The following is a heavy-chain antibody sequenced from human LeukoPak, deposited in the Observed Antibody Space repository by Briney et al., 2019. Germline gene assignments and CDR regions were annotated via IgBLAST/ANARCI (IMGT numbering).Heavy chain of an antibody. V-gene: IGHV3-30-3*01. D-gene: IGHD3-22*01. CDR3: AREGDSSGYYLGDYYGMDV. CDR1: GFTFSSYA. Sequence: GGSLRLSCAAFGFTFSSYAMHWVRQAPGKGLEWVAVISYDGSNKYYADSVKGRFTISRDNSKNTLYLQMNSLRAEDTAVYYCAREGDSSGYYLGDYYGMDVWGQGTTVTVSS. CDR2: ISYDGSNK. J-gene: IGHJ6*02.